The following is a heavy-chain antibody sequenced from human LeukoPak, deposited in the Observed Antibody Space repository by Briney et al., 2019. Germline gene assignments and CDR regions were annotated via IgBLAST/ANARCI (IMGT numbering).Heavy chain of an antibody. CDR3: ARGAMGYSSSSGYYYHYMDV. D-gene: IGHD6-13*01. CDR2: IYSSGST. CDR1: GGSFSSYY. Sequence: SETLSLTCSVSGGSFSSYYWNWIRQPAGKGLEWIGRIYSSGSTNYNPSLKSRVTMSVDTSKNQFSLTLRFVTAADTAVYYCARGAMGYSSSSGYYYHYMDVWGEGTTVTVSS. J-gene: IGHJ6*03. V-gene: IGHV4-4*07.